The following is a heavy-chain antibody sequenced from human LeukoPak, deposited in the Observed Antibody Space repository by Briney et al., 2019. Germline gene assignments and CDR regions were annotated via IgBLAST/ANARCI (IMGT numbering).Heavy chain of an antibody. Sequence: SESLSLTCTVSGGSISSYYWSWIRQPPGKGLEWIGDIYYSGSTNYNPSLKSRVTISVDTSKNQFSLKLSSVTAEDTAVYNCARRGNYYRDYYSWFDLWGQGTLVTVSS. CDR1: GGSISSYY. J-gene: IGHJ5*02. CDR2: IYYSGST. V-gene: IGHV4-59*01. CDR3: ARRGNYYRDYYSWFDL. D-gene: IGHD4-17*01.